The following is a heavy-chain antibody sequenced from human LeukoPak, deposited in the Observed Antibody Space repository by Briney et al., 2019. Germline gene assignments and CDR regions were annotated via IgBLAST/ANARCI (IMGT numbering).Heavy chain of an antibody. CDR3: ARDPAVVVPAAIRQFWFDP. CDR1: GYTFTGYY. V-gene: IGHV1-2*02. CDR2: INPNSGGT. J-gene: IGHJ5*02. D-gene: IGHD2-2*01. Sequence: ASVKVSCKASGYTFTGYYMHWVRQAPGQGLEWMGWINPNSGGTNYAQKFQGRVTMTRDTSISTAYMELSRLRSDDTAVHYCARDPAVVVPAAIRQFWFDPWGQGTLVTVSS.